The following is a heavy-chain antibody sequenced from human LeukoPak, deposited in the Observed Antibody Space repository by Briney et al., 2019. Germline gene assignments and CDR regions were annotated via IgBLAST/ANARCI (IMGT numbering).Heavy chain of an antibody. D-gene: IGHD2-21*01. V-gene: IGHV4-39*07. CDR2: IYYSGST. J-gene: IGHJ6*03. CDR3: ARGDCSGSICYSPMDV. Sequence: SETLSLTCTVSGGSISSSSYYWGWIRQPPGKGLEWIGSIYYSGSTYYNPSLKSRVTISVDTSKNQFSLKVSSVTAADTAVYYCARGDCSGSICYSPMDVWGTGTTVTVSS. CDR1: GGSISSSSYY.